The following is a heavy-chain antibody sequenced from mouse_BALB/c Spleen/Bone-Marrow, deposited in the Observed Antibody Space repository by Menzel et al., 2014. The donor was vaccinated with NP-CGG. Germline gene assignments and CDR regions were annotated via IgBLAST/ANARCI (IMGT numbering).Heavy chain of an antibody. CDR3: ARGGGMDY. CDR2: IYPGDGST. V-gene: IGHV1S56*01. CDR1: GYTFTSYY. J-gene: IGHJ4*01. Sequence: QVQLQQSGPELVKPGASVKMSCKASGYTFTSYYIHWVKQRPGQGLEWIGWIYPGDGSTKNNEKFKGKTTLTADKSSSTAYMLLSSLTSEDSAIYFCARGGGMDYWGQGTSVTVSS.